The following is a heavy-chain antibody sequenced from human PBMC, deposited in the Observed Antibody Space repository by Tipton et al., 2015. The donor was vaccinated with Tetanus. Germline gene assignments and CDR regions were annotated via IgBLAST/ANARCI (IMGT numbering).Heavy chain of an antibody. D-gene: IGHD1-1*01. CDR2: IYSSGDT. V-gene: IGHV3-53*01. CDR1: GFTFTDYS. Sequence: SLRFSCAASGFTFTDYSLIWVRQAPGKGLEWVSVIYSSGDTFYADSVKGRFTISRDNSKNTVYLQMNSLRVEDTAVYYCARWGVLGLQHYLDYWGQGTLVTVSS. CDR3: ARWGVLGLQHYLDY. J-gene: IGHJ4*02.